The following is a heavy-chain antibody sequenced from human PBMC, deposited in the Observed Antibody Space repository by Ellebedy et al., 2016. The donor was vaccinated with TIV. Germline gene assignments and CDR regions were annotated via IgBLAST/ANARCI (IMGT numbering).Heavy chain of an antibody. D-gene: IGHD5-24*01. Sequence: PGGSLRLSCPGSGFTLNSYAMSWVRQAPRKGLECVATISGTGYNTDCGDSVKGRFTISRDNSKNALYLQMDTLRVDDTAVYYCVRDGYNRIPFDYWGQGTLVTVSS. V-gene: IGHV3-23*01. J-gene: IGHJ4*02. CDR1: GFTLNSYA. CDR3: VRDGYNRIPFDY. CDR2: ISGTGYNT.